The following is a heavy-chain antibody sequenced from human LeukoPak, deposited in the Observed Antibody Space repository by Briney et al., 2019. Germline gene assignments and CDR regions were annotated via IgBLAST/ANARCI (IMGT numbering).Heavy chain of an antibody. CDR1: GGSISSYY. D-gene: IGHD3-22*01. CDR3: AREAVYYDRSGYYYVGWFDP. V-gene: IGHV4-59*01. CDR2: MYYSGST. Sequence: SETLSLTCTVSGGSISSYYWSWIRQPPGKGLEWIGYMYYSGSTNYNPSLKSRVTISVDTSKNQFSLKLSSVTAADTAVYYCAREAVYYDRSGYYYVGWFDPWGQGTLVTVSS. J-gene: IGHJ5*02.